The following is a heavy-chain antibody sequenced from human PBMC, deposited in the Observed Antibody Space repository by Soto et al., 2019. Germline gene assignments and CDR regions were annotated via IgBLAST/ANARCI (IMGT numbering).Heavy chain of an antibody. CDR2: IWYDGSVK. D-gene: IGHD6-13*01. Sequence: QVQLVESGGGVVQPGSSLRLSCATSGFTFSNHAMPWVRKAPGKGLQWVAQIWYDGSVKNYADSMKGRFTISRDSPKNTLFLQMNSLRVEDTAVYYCARDGQQLAPYAFDIWGQGTLVIVSS. CDR1: GFTFSNHA. J-gene: IGHJ3*02. V-gene: IGHV3-33*01. CDR3: ARDGQQLAPYAFDI.